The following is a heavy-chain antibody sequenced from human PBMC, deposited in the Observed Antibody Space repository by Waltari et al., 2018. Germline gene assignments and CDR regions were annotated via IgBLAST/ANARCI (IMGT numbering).Heavy chain of an antibody. D-gene: IGHD3-22*01. CDR3: ARHFDVPVRGGYWYFDL. J-gene: IGHJ2*01. CDR1: GYSISSGYY. Sequence: QVQLQESGPGLVKPSETLSLTCAVSGYSISSGYYWGWIRQPPGKGLEWIGSIYHSGSTYYTPSLRSRVTIAVDTSKNQFSLKLSSVTAADTAVYYCARHFDVPVRGGYWYFDLWGRGTLVTVSS. V-gene: IGHV4-38-2*01. CDR2: IYHSGST.